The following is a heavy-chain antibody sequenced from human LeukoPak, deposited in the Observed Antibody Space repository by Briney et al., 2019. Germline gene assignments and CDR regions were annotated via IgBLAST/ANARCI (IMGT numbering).Heavy chain of an antibody. J-gene: IGHJ6*03. CDR2: IYTSGST. CDR1: GGSISSYY. CDR3: ARALGVGIAARPDYYYYMDV. V-gene: IGHV4-4*07. D-gene: IGHD6-6*01. Sequence: SETLSLTCTVSGGSISSYYWSWIRQPAGKGLEWIGRIYTSGSTNYNPSLKSRVTMSVDTSKNQFSLKLSSVTAADTAVYYCARALGVGIAARPDYYYYMDVWGKGTTVTVSS.